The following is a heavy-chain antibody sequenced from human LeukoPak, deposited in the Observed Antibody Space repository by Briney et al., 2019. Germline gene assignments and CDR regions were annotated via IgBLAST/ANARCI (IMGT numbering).Heavy chain of an antibody. Sequence: GGSLRLSCAASGFTFSSYAMHWVRQAPGKGLEWVAVISYDGSNKYYADSVKGRFTISRDNSKNTLYLQMNSLRAEDTAVYYCARDRGIAAAWGFDYWGQGTLVTVSS. CDR3: ARDRGIAAAWGFDY. D-gene: IGHD6-13*01. CDR2: ISYDGSNK. V-gene: IGHV3-30-3*01. CDR1: GFTFSSYA. J-gene: IGHJ4*02.